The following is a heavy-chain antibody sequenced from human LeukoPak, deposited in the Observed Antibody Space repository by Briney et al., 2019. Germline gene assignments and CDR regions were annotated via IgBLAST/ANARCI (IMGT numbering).Heavy chain of an antibody. CDR1: GVSISTYY. CDR2: VYYGGST. J-gene: IGHJ4*02. V-gene: IGHV4-59*01. CDR3: AGGRGCSGGSCYADY. D-gene: IGHD2-15*01. Sequence: SETLSLTCTVSGVSISTYYWSWIRQPPGKGLAWIGYVYYGGSTSYSPSLKSRVTISVDTSKNQFSLKLSSVTAADTAVYYCAGGRGCSGGSCYADYWGQGTLVTVSS.